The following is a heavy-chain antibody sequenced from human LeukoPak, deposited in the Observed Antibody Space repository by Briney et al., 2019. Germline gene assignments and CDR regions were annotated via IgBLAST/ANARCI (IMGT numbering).Heavy chain of an antibody. V-gene: IGHV3-48*03. D-gene: IGHD3-22*01. Sequence: GGSLRLSCAASGFTFSTYEMNWVRQAPGKGLEWVPYISGSGSAIYYADSVKGRVTISRDNAKNSLHLQMNSLRAEDTAVYYCARDPYYYDSSNYRYFDYWGQGTLVTVSS. J-gene: IGHJ4*03. CDR2: ISGSGSAI. CDR3: ARDPYYYDSSNYRYFDY. CDR1: GFTFSTYE.